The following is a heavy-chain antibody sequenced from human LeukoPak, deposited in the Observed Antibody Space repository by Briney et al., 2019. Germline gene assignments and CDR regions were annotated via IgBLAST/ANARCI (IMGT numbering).Heavy chain of an antibody. D-gene: IGHD2/OR15-2a*01. CDR2: IYRKTDGWTT. CDR1: GFTFTNAW. CDR3: TTDTWSGFDP. V-gene: IGHV3-15*01. J-gene: IGHJ5*02. Sequence: GGSLRLSCAASGFTFTNAWMTWVRQAPGKGLEWVGRIYRKTDGWTTDYAAPVKGRFTISRDDSKNTLYLQMNSLKTEDTAVYYCTTDTWSGFDPWGQGTLVTVSS.